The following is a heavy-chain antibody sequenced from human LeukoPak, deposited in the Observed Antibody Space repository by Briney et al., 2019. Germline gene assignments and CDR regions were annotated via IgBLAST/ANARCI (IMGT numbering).Heavy chain of an antibody. D-gene: IGHD3-10*01. CDR1: GYSISSGYY. CDR2: IYHSGST. CDR3: ARVYGSGSFDY. Sequence: RASETLSLTCTVSGYSISSGYYWGWIRQPPGKGLEWIGSIYHSGSTYYNPSLKSRVTISVDTSKNQFSLKLSSVTAADTAVYYCARVYGSGSFDYWGQGTLVTVSS. J-gene: IGHJ4*02. V-gene: IGHV4-38-2*02.